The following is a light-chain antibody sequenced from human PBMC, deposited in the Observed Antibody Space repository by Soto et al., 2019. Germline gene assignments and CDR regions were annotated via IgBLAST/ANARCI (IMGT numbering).Light chain of an antibody. Sequence: EIVLTQFPDTLSLSPVERAALSCRASRTVIRNNLAWHQQKPGQTPRLLVYGASNRATGIPDRFSGSGSGTDFTLTISRLEPDDFAVYYCQQHGTSPITFGQGTRLEI. CDR2: GAS. J-gene: IGKJ5*01. V-gene: IGKV3-20*01. CDR1: RTVIRNN. CDR3: QQHGTSPIT.